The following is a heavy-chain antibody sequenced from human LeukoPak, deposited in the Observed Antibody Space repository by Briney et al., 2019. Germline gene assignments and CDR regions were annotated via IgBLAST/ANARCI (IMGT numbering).Heavy chain of an antibody. J-gene: IGHJ4*02. CDR1: GGSISSGSYY. Sequence: SQTLSLTCTVSGGSISSGSYYWSWIRQPAGKGLEWIGRIYTSGSTNYNPSLKSRVTISVDTSKNQFSLKLSSVTAADTAVYYCARDEFSSGWFSYDYWGQGTLVTVSS. CDR2: IYTSGST. V-gene: IGHV4-61*02. CDR3: ARDEFSSGWFSYDY. D-gene: IGHD6-19*01.